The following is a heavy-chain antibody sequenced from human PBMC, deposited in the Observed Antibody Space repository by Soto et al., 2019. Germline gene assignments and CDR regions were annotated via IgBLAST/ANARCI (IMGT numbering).Heavy chain of an antibody. D-gene: IGHD3-3*01. CDR1: GFTFSSYA. Sequence: EVQLLESGGGLAQPGGSLRLSCAASGFTFSSYAMSWVRQAPGKGLEWVSAISGSGGSTYFADSVKGRLTISRDNSKSTLYLQMNSLRAEDTAVYYCAKAYSDFWSGYASWGQGTXXT. V-gene: IGHV3-23*01. CDR2: ISGSGGST. J-gene: IGHJ5*02. CDR3: AKAYSDFWSGYAS.